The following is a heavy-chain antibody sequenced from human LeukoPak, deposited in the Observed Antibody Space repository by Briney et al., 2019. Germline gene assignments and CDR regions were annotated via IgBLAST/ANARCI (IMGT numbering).Heavy chain of an antibody. CDR3: ARGSQYCSSTSCSGGDY. CDR1: GGTFSRNA. D-gene: IGHD2-2*01. V-gene: IGHV1-69*01. CDR2: IIPIFGTA. Sequence: SVKVSCKASGGTFSRNAISWVRQAPGQGLEWMGGIIPIFGTANYAENFQGRVTITADESTSTAYMELSSLRSEDTAVYYCARGSQYCSSTSCSGGDYWGQGTLVTVSS. J-gene: IGHJ4*02.